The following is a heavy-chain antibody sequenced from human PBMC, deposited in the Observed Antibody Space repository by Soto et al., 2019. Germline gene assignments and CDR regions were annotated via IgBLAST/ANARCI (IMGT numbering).Heavy chain of an antibody. CDR3: AGRRAGDYYFEY. V-gene: IGHV4-39*01. CDR1: VGSVSSSSYY. D-gene: IGHD1-26*01. Sequence: SETLSLTCTFSVGSVSSSSYYWGWIRQPPGKGLEWIGTIYYTGSTSYSPSLKGRVTIYVDTSKTQFSLKVSSVTATDTAVYYCAGRRAGDYYFEYWGQGTLVIVSS. J-gene: IGHJ4*02. CDR2: IYYTGST.